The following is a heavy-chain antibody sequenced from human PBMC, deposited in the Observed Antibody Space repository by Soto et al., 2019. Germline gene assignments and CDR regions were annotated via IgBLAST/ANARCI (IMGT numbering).Heavy chain of an antibody. Sequence: SLTCSVSGASFSSSSYYWGWIRQPPEKGLEWIATMYYSGTTYYNPSLKSRVTVSIDTSKDQFSLKLTPVTAADTAIDYFATHPPSSEPSFSGMVVW. CDR3: ATHPPSSEPSFSGMVV. D-gene: IGHD3-10*01. V-gene: IGHV4-39*01. CDR2: MYYSGTT. CDR1: GASFSSSSYY. J-gene: IGHJ6*01.